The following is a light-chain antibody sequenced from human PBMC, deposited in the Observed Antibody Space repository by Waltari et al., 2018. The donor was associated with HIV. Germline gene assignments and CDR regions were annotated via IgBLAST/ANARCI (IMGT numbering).Light chain of an antibody. Sequence: ELVMTQSPATLSVSPGERATLSCRASQSISSNLAWYQQKPGQAPRLLISGASTRATGIPARFSGSGSGTEFTLTINSLQSEDFAVYYCQQYNNWPRTFGQGTKLEIK. CDR1: QSISSN. V-gene: IGKV3-15*01. J-gene: IGKJ2*01. CDR3: QQYNNWPRT. CDR2: GAS.